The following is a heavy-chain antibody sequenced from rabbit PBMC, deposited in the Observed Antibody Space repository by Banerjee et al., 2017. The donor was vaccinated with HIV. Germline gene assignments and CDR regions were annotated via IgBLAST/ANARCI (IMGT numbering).Heavy chain of an antibody. CDR3: ARYSSGWDYFDL. CDR2: IYTSSGFT. J-gene: IGHJ4*01. D-gene: IGHD4-1*01. V-gene: IGHV1S47*01. CDR1: GFSFSSSY. Sequence: QEQLEESGGDLVKPEGSLTLTCTASGFSFSSSYMYWVRQAPGKGLEWIGYIYTSSGFTDYASWVNGRFTISRSTSLNTVTLQMTYLTGADTATYFCARYSSGWDYFDLWGPGTLVTVS.